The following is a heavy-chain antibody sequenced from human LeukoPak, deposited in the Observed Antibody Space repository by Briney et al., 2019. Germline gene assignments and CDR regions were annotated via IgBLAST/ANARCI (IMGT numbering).Heavy chain of an antibody. CDR1: GGSISSYY. Sequence: PSETLSLTCTVSGGSISSYYWSWIRQPPGKGLEWIGYIYHSGSTYYNPSLKSRVTISVDRSKNQFSLNLSSVTAADTAVYYCARLGGYYFDYWGQGTLVTVSS. CDR3: ARLGGYYFDY. V-gene: IGHV4-59*04. D-gene: IGHD3-16*01. CDR2: IYHSGST. J-gene: IGHJ4*02.